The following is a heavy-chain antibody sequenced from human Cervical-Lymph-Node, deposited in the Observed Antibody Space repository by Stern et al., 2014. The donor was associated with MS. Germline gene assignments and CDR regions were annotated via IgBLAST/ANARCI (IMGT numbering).Heavy chain of an antibody. CDR1: GFSLSTSGVG. V-gene: IGHV2-5*02. CDR3: AHSPSLELWAHYFDY. CDR2: LYWDDDK. Sequence: ESGPTLVKPTQTLTLTCTFSGFSLSTSGVGVGRIRQPPGQALEWLAFLYWDDDKRSRPSPNSSAPIHKATTKNPVVLTMTNVDPVNTATYCCAHSPSLELWAHYFDYWGQGTLVTVSS. D-gene: IGHD1-7*01. J-gene: IGHJ4*02.